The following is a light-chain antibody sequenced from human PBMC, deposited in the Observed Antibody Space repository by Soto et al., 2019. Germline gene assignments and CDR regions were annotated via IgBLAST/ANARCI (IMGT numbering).Light chain of an antibody. CDR2: DAS. Sequence: DIQMTQSPSSLSASVGDRISISCRASQSISVWLAWYQQKPGKAPKLLVYDASTLESGVPSRFSGRGFGTDFTLTIHNLQRDDIATYYCQQYSRSWTFGQGSRVQIK. CDR1: QSISVW. CDR3: QQYSRSWT. J-gene: IGKJ1*01. V-gene: IGKV1-5*01.